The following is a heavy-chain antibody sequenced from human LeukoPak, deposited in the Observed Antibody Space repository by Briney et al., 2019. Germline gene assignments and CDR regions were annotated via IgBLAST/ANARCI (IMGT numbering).Heavy chain of an antibody. J-gene: IGHJ3*01. CDR1: GYTFTNSH. V-gene: IGHV1-46*01. CDR2: INPDGGNT. CDR3: ARIRDGYNDAYDL. D-gene: IGHD5-24*01. Sequence: ASVTVSCKASGYTFTNSHIHWVRQAPGQVLEWMGLINPDGGNTNYAQNFQGRVTLTRDTSTSTVYMELSSLRSEDTAIYYCARIRDGYNDAYDLWGQGTVVTVPS.